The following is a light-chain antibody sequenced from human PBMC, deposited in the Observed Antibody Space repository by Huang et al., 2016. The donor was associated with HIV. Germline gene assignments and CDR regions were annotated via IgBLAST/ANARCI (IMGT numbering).Light chain of an antibody. Sequence: EIVLTQSPGTLSLSPGDRGTLSCRASPRVSSSSLAWYQQKPGQAPRLLIYGASSRATGIPDRFSGSGYGSGTDFTLTISRLEPEDFAIYYCQQYGTSPYTFGQGTKLEIK. CDR1: PRVSSSS. CDR3: QQYGTSPYT. CDR2: GAS. V-gene: IGKV3-20*01. J-gene: IGKJ2*01.